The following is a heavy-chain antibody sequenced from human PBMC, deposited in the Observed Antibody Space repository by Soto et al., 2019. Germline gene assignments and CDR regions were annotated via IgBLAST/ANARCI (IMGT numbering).Heavy chain of an antibody. Sequence: SETLSLTCTVSGGSISSYYWSWIRQPPGKGLEWIGYIYYSGSTNYNPSLKSRVTISVDTSKNQFSLKLSSVTAADTAVYYCARGRRFSSTSCLRSLLWFGESMGYWGQGTLVTVSS. CDR2: IYYSGST. CDR1: GGSISSYY. D-gene: IGHD3-10*01. J-gene: IGHJ4*02. CDR3: ARGRRFSSTSCLRSLLWFGESMGY. V-gene: IGHV4-59*12.